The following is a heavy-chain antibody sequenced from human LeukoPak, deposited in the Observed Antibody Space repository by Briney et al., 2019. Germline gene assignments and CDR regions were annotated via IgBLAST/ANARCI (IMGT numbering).Heavy chain of an antibody. J-gene: IGHJ4*02. V-gene: IGHV3-48*01. D-gene: IGHD2-15*01. CDR2: ISISSSTI. Sequence: GGSLRLSCAVSGFTFSSHNMNWVRQAPGKGLEWVSYISISSSTIYYADSVKGRFTISRDNAKNSLYLQMNSLRAEDTAVYYRAREGYCSGSTCPDYWGQGTLVTVSS. CDR1: GFTFSSHN. CDR3: AREGYCSGSTCPDY.